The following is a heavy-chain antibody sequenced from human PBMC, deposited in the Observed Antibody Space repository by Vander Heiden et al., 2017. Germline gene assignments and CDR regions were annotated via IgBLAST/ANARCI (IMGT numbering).Heavy chain of an antibody. V-gene: IGHV3-23*01. CDR3: AKDLGGSYYSALGFDY. CDR1: GFTFSSYG. J-gene: IGHJ4*02. Sequence: EVQLLESGGGLVQPGGSLRLSCAASGFTFSSYGMRWVRQAPGKGLEWVSAISGSGGSTYYADSVKGRFTISRDNSKNTLYLQMNSLRDEDTAVYYCAKDLGGSYYSALGFDYWGQGNLVTVSS. CDR2: ISGSGGST. D-gene: IGHD1-26*01.